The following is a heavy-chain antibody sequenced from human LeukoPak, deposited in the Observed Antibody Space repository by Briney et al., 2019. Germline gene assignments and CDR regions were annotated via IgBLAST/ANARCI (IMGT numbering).Heavy chain of an antibody. V-gene: IGHV4-38-2*02. CDR1: GYSISSGYF. Sequence: PSETLSLTCGVSGYSISSGYFWVWIRQRPGKGLEWIGSVYHTGATYYNPSLRSPVTISVDTSKNQFSLELNSVTAADTAVYYCARDLGLTISANWFDPWGQGTLVTVSS. CDR3: ARDLGLTISANWFDP. J-gene: IGHJ5*02. D-gene: IGHD3-9*01. CDR2: VYHTGAT.